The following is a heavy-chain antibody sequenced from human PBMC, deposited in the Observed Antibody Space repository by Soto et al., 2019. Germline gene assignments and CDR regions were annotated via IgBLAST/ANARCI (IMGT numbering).Heavy chain of an antibody. CDR3: ARAQANIVVVPAAMQPGYYYYYMDV. D-gene: IGHD2-2*01. CDR1: GGSISSGGYY. Sequence: TLSLTCTVSGGSISSGGYYWSWIRQHPGKGLEWIGYIYYSGSTYYNPSLKSRVTISVDTSKNQFSLKLSSVTAADTAVYYCARAQANIVVVPAAMQPGYYYYYMDVWGKGTTVTVSS. V-gene: IGHV4-31*03. J-gene: IGHJ6*03. CDR2: IYYSGST.